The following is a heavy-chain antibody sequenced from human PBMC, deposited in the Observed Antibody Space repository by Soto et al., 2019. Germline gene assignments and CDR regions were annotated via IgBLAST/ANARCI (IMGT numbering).Heavy chain of an antibody. Sequence: LRLSCAASGFTFSSYAMSWVRQAPGKGLEWVSAISGSGGSTYYADSVKGRFTISRDNSKNTLYLQMNSLRAEDTAVYYCATGRGYSYGFDYWGQGTLVTVSS. CDR3: ATGRGYSYGFDY. D-gene: IGHD5-18*01. J-gene: IGHJ4*02. V-gene: IGHV3-23*01. CDR2: ISGSGGST. CDR1: GFTFSSYA.